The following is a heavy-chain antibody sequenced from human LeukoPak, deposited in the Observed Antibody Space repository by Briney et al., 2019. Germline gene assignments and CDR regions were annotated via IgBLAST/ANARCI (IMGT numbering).Heavy chain of an antibody. V-gene: IGHV1-69*04. CDR3: ARERVPDYYDSSGYYDMVTFPNDY. CDR1: GGTFSSYA. Sequence: ASVKVSCKAPGGTFSSYAISWVRQAPGQGLEWMGRIIPILGIANYAQKFQGRVTITADKSTSTAYMELSSLRSEDTAVYYCARERVPDYYDSSGYYDMVTFPNDYWGQGTLVTVSS. CDR2: IIPILGIA. D-gene: IGHD3-22*01. J-gene: IGHJ4*02.